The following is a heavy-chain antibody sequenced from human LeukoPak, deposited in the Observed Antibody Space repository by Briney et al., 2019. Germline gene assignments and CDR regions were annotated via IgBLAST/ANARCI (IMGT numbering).Heavy chain of an antibody. Sequence: GASVKVSCKASGYTFTSYGISWVRRAPGQGLEWMGWISAYNGNTNYPQKLQDRVTMTTDTSTSTVYMELRSLRSDDTAVYYCARDWGTAAAEKIDYWGQGTLVTVSS. D-gene: IGHD6-13*01. V-gene: IGHV1-18*04. CDR2: ISAYNGNT. CDR1: GYTFTSYG. J-gene: IGHJ4*02. CDR3: ARDWGTAAAEKIDY.